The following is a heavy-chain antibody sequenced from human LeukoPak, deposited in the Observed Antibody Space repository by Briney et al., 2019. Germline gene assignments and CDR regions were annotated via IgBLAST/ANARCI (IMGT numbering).Heavy chain of an antibody. Sequence: GGSLRLSCVASGFTFSDYWMSWVRQAPGKGLEWVANIKQDGSQQYYVDSVKGRFTISRDNAKNALYLQMNSLRVEDTAVYYCARPPSLLRKHDAFDIWGRGTMVTVSS. J-gene: IGHJ3*02. D-gene: IGHD2-15*01. CDR1: GFTFSDYW. V-gene: IGHV3-7*01. CDR3: ARPPSLLRKHDAFDI. CDR2: IKQDGSQQ.